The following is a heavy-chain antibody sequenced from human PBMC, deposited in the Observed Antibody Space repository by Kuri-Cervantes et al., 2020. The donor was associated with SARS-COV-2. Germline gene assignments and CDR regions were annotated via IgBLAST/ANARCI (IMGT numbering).Heavy chain of an antibody. CDR2: ISSSSSYI. D-gene: IGHD4-17*01. Sequence: GGSLRLSCAASGFTVSSNYMSWVRQAPGKGLEWVSSISSSSSYIYYADSVKGRFTISRDNAKNSLYLQMNSLSAEDTAVYYCAKEYGDYFRPRNNFEYWGQGTLVTVSS. J-gene: IGHJ4*02. CDR1: GFTVSSNY. CDR3: AKEYGDYFRPRNNFEY. V-gene: IGHV3-21*01.